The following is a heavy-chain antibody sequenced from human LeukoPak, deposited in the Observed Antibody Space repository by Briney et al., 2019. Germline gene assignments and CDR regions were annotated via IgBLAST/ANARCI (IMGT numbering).Heavy chain of an antibody. CDR2: INPSGGST. Sequence: ASVKVSCKASGYTFTSYYMHWVRQAPGQGLEWMGIINPSGGSTSYAQKFQGRVTMTRDTSTSTVYMELSSLRSEDTAVYYCARGQYYDFWSGYSFAAFDIWGQGTMVTVSS. CDR3: ARGQYYDFWSGYSFAAFDI. CDR1: GYTFTSYY. D-gene: IGHD3-3*01. J-gene: IGHJ3*02. V-gene: IGHV1-46*03.